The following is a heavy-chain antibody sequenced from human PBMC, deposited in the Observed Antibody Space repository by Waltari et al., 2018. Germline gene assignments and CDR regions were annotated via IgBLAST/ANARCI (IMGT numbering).Heavy chain of an antibody. D-gene: IGHD2-2*01. CDR1: GFTFSSHW. Sequence: EGQLAESGGGLVQPGGSLRLSCAASGFTFSSHWMHWVRQAPGKGVVWVSRVDVDGGAATYAASVRGRFTVARDNAKNTLYPQMNSQRVEDTAWYYCARESEFCSSSACNDGFDVWGQGTMVIVSS. CDR2: VDVDGGAA. J-gene: IGHJ3*01. V-gene: IGHV3-74*01. CDR3: ARESEFCSSSACNDGFDV.